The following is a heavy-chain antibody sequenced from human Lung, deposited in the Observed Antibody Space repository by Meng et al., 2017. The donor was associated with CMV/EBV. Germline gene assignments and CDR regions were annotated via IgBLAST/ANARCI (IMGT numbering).Heavy chain of an antibody. Sequence: AASGFSFSSYWMHWVRQAPGKGLVWVSRIINDGSVTGHADSVKGRFTISRDNAKNTLYLQMNSLRAEDTAVYFCASQWMVRGFLDYWGQGTLVTVSS. J-gene: IGHJ4*02. CDR2: IINDGSVT. V-gene: IGHV3-74*01. D-gene: IGHD6-19*01. CDR3: ASQWMVRGFLDY. CDR1: GFSFSSYW.